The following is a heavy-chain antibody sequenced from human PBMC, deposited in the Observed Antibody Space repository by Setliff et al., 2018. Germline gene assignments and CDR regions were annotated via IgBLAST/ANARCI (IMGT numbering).Heavy chain of an antibody. V-gene: IGHV1-69*05. Sequence: ASVKVSRKASGGTFSTYAISWVRQAPGQGLEWMGGIISMFGTTNYAQKFQGRVTITTDKSTSTAYMELSSLRSEDTAIYYCARGDFYYYFYMDVWGKGTTVTVSS. CDR3: ARGDFYYYFYMDV. CDR1: GGTFSTYA. J-gene: IGHJ6*03. CDR2: IISMFGTT.